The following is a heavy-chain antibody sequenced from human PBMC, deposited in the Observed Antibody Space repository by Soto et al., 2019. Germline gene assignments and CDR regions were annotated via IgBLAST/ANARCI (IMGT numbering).Heavy chain of an antibody. CDR2: IWYDGSNK. CDR1: GFTFSSYG. D-gene: IGHD3-9*01. J-gene: IGHJ6*02. V-gene: IGHV3-33*01. Sequence: QVQLVESGGGVVQPGRSLRLSCAASGFTFSSYGMHWVRQAPGKGLEWVAVIWYDGSNKYYADSVKGRFTISRDNSKNTLYLQMNSLRAEDTAVYYCARGGDILTRYIYGMDVWGQGTTVTVSS. CDR3: ARGGDILTRYIYGMDV.